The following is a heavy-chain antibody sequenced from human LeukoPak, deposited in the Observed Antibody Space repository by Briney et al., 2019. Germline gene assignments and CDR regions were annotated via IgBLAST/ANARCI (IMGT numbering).Heavy chain of an antibody. V-gene: IGHV4-59*01. CDR1: GGSMSSYY. Sequence: ETLSLTCTVSGGSMSSYYWSWIRQPPGKGLEWIGYIYYSGSTNYNPSLKSRVTISVDTSKNQFPLKLSSVTAADTAVYYCARDLRSSWSLDYWGQGTLVTVSS. J-gene: IGHJ4*02. CDR2: IYYSGST. D-gene: IGHD6-6*01. CDR3: ARDLRSSWSLDY.